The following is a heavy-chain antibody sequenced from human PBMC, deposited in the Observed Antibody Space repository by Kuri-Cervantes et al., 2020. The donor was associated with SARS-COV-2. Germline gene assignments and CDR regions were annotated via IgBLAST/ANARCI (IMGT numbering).Heavy chain of an antibody. CDR2: MWYDGSNK. V-gene: IGHV3-33*08. Sequence: GESLKISCAASGFTFSDYYMNWVRQAPGKGLEWVAVMWYDGSNKYYADSVKGRFTISRDNSKNTLYLQMNSLRAEDTAVYYCARDLSYEGSGYYYLDSWGRGTLVTVSS. J-gene: IGHJ4*02. CDR1: GFTFSDYY. D-gene: IGHD3-22*01. CDR3: ARDLSYEGSGYYYLDS.